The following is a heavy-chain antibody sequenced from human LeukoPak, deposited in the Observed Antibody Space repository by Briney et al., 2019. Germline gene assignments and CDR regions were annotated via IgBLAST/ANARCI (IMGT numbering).Heavy chain of an antibody. CDR3: ARNTGGSGSHNH. CDR1: GGSISSYY. CDR2: IYHSGSA. J-gene: IGHJ5*02. V-gene: IGHV4-59*08. D-gene: IGHD3-10*01. Sequence: PSETLSLTCTVSGGSISSYYWSWIRQPPGKGLEWIGSIYHSGSAYYNPSLKTRVTISADTSKNQFSLKLNSVTAADTAVYYCARNTGGSGSHNHWGQGTLVTVSS.